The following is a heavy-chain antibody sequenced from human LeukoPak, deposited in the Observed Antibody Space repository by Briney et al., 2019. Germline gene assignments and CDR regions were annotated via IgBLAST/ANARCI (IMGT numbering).Heavy chain of an antibody. J-gene: IGHJ4*02. CDR1: GFTFSSYW. CDR2: INSDGSST. V-gene: IGHV3-74*01. CDR3: ARELLWFGEPCGFDY. Sequence: GGSLRLSCAPSGFTFSSYWMHWVRQAPGKGLVWVSRINSDGSSTSYADSVKGRFTISRDNAKNTLYLQMNSLRAEDTAVYYCARELLWFGEPCGFDYWGQGTLVTVSS. D-gene: IGHD3-10*01.